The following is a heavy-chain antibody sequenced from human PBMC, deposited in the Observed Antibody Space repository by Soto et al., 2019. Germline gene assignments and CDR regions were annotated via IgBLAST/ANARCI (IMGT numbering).Heavy chain of an antibody. D-gene: IGHD1-1*01. CDR3: ATWHLQEHAYDI. CDR2: LYDLDGT. V-gene: IGHV3-53*01. J-gene: IGHJ3*02. Sequence: VGSLRLSCAAFGFTVSGKKYVAWVRQAPGKGLEWVSALYDLDGTYYADSVKGRFTTSSDSSRTTVYLQMNSLRPDDTAVYSCATWHLQEHAYDIWGQGTMVTVSS. CDR1: GFTVSGKKY.